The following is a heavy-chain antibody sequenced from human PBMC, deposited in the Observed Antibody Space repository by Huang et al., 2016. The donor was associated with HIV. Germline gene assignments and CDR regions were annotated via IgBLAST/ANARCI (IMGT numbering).Heavy chain of an antibody. CDR1: GGSISTYY. V-gene: IGHV4-4*07. J-gene: IGHJ6*02. D-gene: IGHD2-2*01. Sequence: QVQLQESGPGLVKPSETLSLTCTVSGGSISTYYWSWIRQSAGKGLEWIGRCYTSGNTNYNPSRRSRVTMSVDTSKNQFSLRLTSVTAADTAVYYCARENEFCGSTNCHHYYYGLDVWGQGTTVTVSS. CDR3: ARENEFCGSTNCHHYYYGLDV. CDR2: CYTSGNT.